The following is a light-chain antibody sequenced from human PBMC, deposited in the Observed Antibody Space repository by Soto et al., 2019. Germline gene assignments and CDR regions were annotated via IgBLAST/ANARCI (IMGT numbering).Light chain of an antibody. J-gene: IGLJ1*01. CDR3: CTYADTYTCG. CDR2: DVS. Sequence: QSALTQPRSVSGSPGRSVTISCTGTSSDVGGYNYVSWYQQHPGKAPKLMIYDVSKRPSGVPDRFSGSKSGNTASLTISGLQADDEADYYCCTYADTYTCGFGTETEVTV. V-gene: IGLV2-11*01. CDR1: SSDVGGYNY.